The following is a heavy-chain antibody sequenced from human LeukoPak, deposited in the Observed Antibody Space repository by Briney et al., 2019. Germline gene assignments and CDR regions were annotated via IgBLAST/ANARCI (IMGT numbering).Heavy chain of an antibody. CDR2: ISYDGSNK. V-gene: IGHV3-30*04. CDR1: GFTFSNYA. D-gene: IGHD6-13*01. Sequence: GGSLRLSCAASGFTFSNYAIHWVRQAPGKGLEWVAVISYDGSNKYYADSVKGRFTISRDDLKNTAYLQMNSLETEDTAVYYCTRQSGNSSWYNDWFDPWGQGTLVTVSS. CDR3: TRQSGNSSWYNDWFDP. J-gene: IGHJ5*02.